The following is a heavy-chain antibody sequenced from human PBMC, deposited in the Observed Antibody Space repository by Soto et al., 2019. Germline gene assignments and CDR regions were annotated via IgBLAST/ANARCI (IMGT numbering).Heavy chain of an antibody. Sequence: GESLKISWKGSGYSFTSYWIGWVRQMPGKGVEWMGIIYPGDSDTRYSPSFQGQVTISADKSISTAYLQWSSLKASDTAMYYRARLNDYVWGSYRPLYYGMDVWGQGTTVTVSS. J-gene: IGHJ6*02. CDR1: GYSFTSYW. CDR3: ARLNDYVWGSYRPLYYGMDV. CDR2: IYPGDSDT. V-gene: IGHV5-51*01. D-gene: IGHD3-16*02.